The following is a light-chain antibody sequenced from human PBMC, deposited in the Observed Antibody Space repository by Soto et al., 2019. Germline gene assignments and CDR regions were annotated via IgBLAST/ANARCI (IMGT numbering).Light chain of an antibody. CDR3: QQYFTTLHT. CDR1: QSVLYSSNNKNY. J-gene: IGKJ2*01. CDR2: WAS. V-gene: IGKV4-1*01. Sequence: DIVMTQSPDSLAVSLGERATINCKSSQSVLYSSNNKNYLAWYQQKPGQPPKLLISWASIRGYGVPDRFSGSGSGTDFSLTISSLQAEDVAVYYCQQYFTTLHTFGQGTKLEIK.